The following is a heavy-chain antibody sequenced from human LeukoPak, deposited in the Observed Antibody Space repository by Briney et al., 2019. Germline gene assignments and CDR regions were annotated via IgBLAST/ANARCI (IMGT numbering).Heavy chain of an antibody. J-gene: IGHJ4*02. Sequence: SETLSLTCAVYGGSFSLYYWTWIRQSPGKGLEWIGEINHSGNTNYNPSLKSRVTIPVDTPKNQFSLRVTSVTAADTAVYYCARRVRSADRRCDYWGQGTLVTVSS. D-gene: IGHD6-19*01. CDR2: INHSGNT. CDR3: ARRVRSADRRCDY. CDR1: GGSFSLYY. V-gene: IGHV4-34*01.